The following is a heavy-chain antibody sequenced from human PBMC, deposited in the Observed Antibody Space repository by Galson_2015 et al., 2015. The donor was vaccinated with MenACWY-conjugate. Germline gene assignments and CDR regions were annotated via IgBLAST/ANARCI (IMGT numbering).Heavy chain of an antibody. Sequence: SLRLSCAASGFTFTRHGMHWVRQAPSKGLEWLAYIRADESDKYYADSVKGRFTISRDNSKNTLFLQMNSLRVEDTAMYYCVRDWEWAVDYWGQGTLVTVSS. V-gene: IGHV3-30*02. D-gene: IGHD3-3*01. CDR3: VRDWEWAVDY. J-gene: IGHJ4*02. CDR1: GFTFTRHG. CDR2: IRADESDK.